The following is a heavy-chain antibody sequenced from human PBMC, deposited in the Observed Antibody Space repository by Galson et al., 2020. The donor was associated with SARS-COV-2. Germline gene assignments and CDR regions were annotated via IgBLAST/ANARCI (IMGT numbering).Heavy chain of an antibody. CDR3: ARHDLIVVVPAVRPRWFDP. J-gene: IGHJ5*02. D-gene: IGHD2-2*01. V-gene: IGHV4-39*01. Sequence: SETLSLTCTVSGGSIRSSSYYWGWIRQPPGKGLEWIGSIYYSGSTYYNPSLKSRVTISVDTSKNQFSLKLSSVTAADTAVYYCARHDLIVVVPAVRPRWFDPWGQGTLVTVSS. CDR2: IYYSGST. CDR1: GGSIRSSSYY.